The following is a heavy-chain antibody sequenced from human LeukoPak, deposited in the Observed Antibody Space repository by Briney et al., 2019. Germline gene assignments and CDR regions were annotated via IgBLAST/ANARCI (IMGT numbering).Heavy chain of an antibody. V-gene: IGHV7-4-1*02. CDR2: ITTNTGKA. CDR3: AIPGESITMVRGVTIAGDDAFDV. CDR1: GYTFTAYV. J-gene: IGHJ3*01. D-gene: IGHD3-10*01. Sequence: ASVKVSCKASGYTFTAYVIHWVRQAPGQGLEWMGWITTNTGKATYAQGFTGRCVFSLDTSVSTAYLQISSLKAEDTAVYYCAIPGESITMVRGVTIAGDDAFDVWGQGTMVTVSS.